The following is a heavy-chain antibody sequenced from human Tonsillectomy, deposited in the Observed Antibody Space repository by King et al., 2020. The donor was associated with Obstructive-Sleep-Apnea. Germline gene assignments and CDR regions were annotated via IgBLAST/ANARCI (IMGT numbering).Heavy chain of an antibody. CDR1: GFTFDDYA. CDR2: ISWNSGSI. D-gene: IGHD1-26*01. Sequence: EVQLVESGGGLVQPGRSLRLSCAASGFTFDDYAMHWVRQAPGKGLEWVSGISWNSGSIDYADSVKGRFTISRDNAKNSLYLQMNSLRAEDTALYYCAKALGWELTDSEFDYWGQGTVVSVSS. CDR3: AKALGWELTDSEFDY. V-gene: IGHV3-9*01. J-gene: IGHJ4*02.